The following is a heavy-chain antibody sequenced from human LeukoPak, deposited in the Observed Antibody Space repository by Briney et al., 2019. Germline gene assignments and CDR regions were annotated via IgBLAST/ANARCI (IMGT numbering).Heavy chain of an antibody. V-gene: IGHV4-38-2*02. CDR2: IYHSGST. CDR1: GYSIGSGYY. J-gene: IGHJ3*02. CDR3: ARDRSRYYDFWSGQPDI. D-gene: IGHD3-3*01. Sequence: SETLSLTCTVSGYSIGSGYYWGWIRQPPGKGLEWIGSIYHSGSTYYNPSLKSRVTISVDTSKNQFSLKLSSVTAADTAVYYCARDRSRYYDFWSGQPDIWGQGTMVTVSS.